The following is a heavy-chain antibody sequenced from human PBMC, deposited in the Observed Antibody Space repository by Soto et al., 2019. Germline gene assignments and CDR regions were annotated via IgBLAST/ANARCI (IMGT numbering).Heavy chain of an antibody. D-gene: IGHD4-17*01. CDR2: IDWDDDK. J-gene: IGHJ5*02. CDR1: GFSLTTSGVG. V-gene: IGHV2-5*02. Sequence: QITLKESGPTLVKPTQTLTLTCTFSGFSLTTSGVGVGWIRQPPGKALEWLALIDWDDDKRYSPSQKSRLTITNDTSKNQVVLTLTTMDPADTATYFCAHTTTTVTWGFGPWGQGTLVTVSS. CDR3: AHTTTTVTWGFGP.